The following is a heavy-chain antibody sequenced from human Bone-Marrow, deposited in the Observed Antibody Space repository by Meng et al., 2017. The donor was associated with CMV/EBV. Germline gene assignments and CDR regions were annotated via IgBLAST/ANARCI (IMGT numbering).Heavy chain of an antibody. Sequence: SCAASGFTFSRDWMHWVRQTPEKGLVWVSRIKTDGTYANYADHVKGRFTIARDNARNTLYLQMNSLRGEDTAVYFCVKDGDHWNFDYWGQGTLVTVSS. CDR2: IKTDGTYA. D-gene: IGHD1-1*01. V-gene: IGHV3-74*01. CDR3: VKDGDHWNFDY. J-gene: IGHJ4*02. CDR1: GFTFSRDW.